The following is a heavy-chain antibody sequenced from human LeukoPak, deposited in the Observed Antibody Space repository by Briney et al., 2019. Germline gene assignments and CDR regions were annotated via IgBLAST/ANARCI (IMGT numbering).Heavy chain of an antibody. D-gene: IGHD4-17*01. J-gene: IGHJ6*03. Sequence: ASVKVSCKASGYTFTSYDINWVRQATGQGLEWMGWMNPNSGNTGYAQKLQGRVTMTTDTSTSTAYMELRSLRSDDTAVYYCARVWKDYGDYRWFGRDYYYYYMDVWGKGTTVTVSS. CDR1: GYTFTSYD. CDR2: MNPNSGNT. CDR3: ARVWKDYGDYRWFGRDYYYYYMDV. V-gene: IGHV1-8*01.